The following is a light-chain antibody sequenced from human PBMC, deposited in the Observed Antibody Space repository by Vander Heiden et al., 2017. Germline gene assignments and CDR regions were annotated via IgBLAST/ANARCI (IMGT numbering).Light chain of an antibody. Sequence: DVVMTQSTLSLPVTLGPPASISCRPSQSIVHSKDNTYVYWLQQRPGQSPMRLIYQVSNRDAVVPDIFSGSGSGSDFTLKISMVDADDVVFYYCMQATHWPPVFGQGTKVEV. J-gene: IGKJ1*01. CDR2: QVS. CDR3: MQATHWPPV. V-gene: IGKV2-30*02. CDR1: QSIVHSKDNTY.